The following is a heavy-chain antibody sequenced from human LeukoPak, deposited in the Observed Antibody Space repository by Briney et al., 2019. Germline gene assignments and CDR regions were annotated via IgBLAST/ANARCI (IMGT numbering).Heavy chain of an antibody. J-gene: IGHJ4*02. CDR2: ISYDGSNK. V-gene: IGHV3-30-3*01. Sequence: GGSLRLSCAASEFIFSSYTMHWARQVPGKGLEWVAIISYDGSNKAYADSVKGRFTISRDNSKNTLYLQMNSLRPADTAIYYCAREYTSGYYRTFDYWGQGTLVTVSS. CDR3: AREYTSGYYRTFDY. CDR1: EFIFSSYT. D-gene: IGHD3-22*01.